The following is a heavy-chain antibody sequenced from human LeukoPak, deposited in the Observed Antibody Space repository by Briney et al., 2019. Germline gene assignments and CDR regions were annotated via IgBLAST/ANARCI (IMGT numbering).Heavy chain of an antibody. CDR3: ARVGNSYGKGGWFDP. CDR1: GDSFSNGNYY. D-gene: IGHD5-18*01. V-gene: IGHV4-61*01. J-gene: IGHJ5*02. Sequence: SETLSLTCTVSGDSFSNGNYYWSWLRQPPGKALEWIGYIYYSGSTYYNPSLEGRVTISVDTSKNQFSVKLRSVTAADTAVYYCARVGNSYGKGGWFDPWGQGTLVTVSS. CDR2: IYYSGST.